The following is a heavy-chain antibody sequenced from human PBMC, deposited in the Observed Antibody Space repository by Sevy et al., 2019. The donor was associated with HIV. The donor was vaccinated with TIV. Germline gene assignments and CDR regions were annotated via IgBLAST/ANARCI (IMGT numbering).Heavy chain of an antibody. V-gene: IGHV3-7*01. CDR2: IKEDGSAK. CDR3: ARRSEMTKWSFDS. J-gene: IGHJ4*02. CDR1: GFTFSSYS. D-gene: IGHD3-3*01. Sequence: GGSLRLSCAASGFTFSSYSIDWVRQAPGKGLEWVANIKEDGSAKNYVDSAKGRFTISRDNAENSVYLQMNSLRAEDTAMYYCARRSEMTKWSFDSWGQGTLVTVSS.